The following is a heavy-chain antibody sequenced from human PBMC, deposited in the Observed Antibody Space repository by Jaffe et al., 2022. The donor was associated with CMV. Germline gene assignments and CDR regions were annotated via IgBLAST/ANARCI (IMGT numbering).Heavy chain of an antibody. CDR3: ARDRRGGSGYSRYYYYYYGMDV. CDR1: GFTFSSYG. CDR2: IWYDGSNK. V-gene: IGHV3-33*01. Sequence: QVQLVESGGGVVQPGRSLRLSCAASGFTFSSYGMHWVRQAPGKGLEWVAVIWYDGSNKYYADSVKGRFTISRDNSKNTLYLQMNSLRAEDTAVYYCARDRRGGSGYSRYYYYYYGMDVWGQGTTVTVSS. J-gene: IGHJ6*02. D-gene: IGHD3-22*01.